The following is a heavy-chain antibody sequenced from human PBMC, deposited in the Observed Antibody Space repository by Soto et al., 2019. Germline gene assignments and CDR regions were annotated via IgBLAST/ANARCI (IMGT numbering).Heavy chain of an antibody. V-gene: IGHV1-8*01. J-gene: IGHJ6*03. CDR2: MNPNSANT. D-gene: IGHD3-3*01. CDR3: ARAASGFLEWLSNYYYYYMDV. CDR1: GYTFTSYD. Sequence: GASVKVSCKASGYTFTSYDINWVRQATGQGLEWMGWMNPNSANTGYAQKFQGRVTMTRNTSISTAYMELSSLRSEDTAVYYCARAASGFLEWLSNYYYYYMDVWGKGTTVTVSS.